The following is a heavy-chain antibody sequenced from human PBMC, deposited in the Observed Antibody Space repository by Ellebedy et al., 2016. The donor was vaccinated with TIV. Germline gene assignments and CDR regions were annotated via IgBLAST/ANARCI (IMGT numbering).Heavy chain of an antibody. V-gene: IGHV4-39*01. CDR2: IYYSGST. J-gene: IGHJ4*02. CDR1: GGSISSSSYY. D-gene: IGHD6-13*01. CDR3: ASLGEGHSSSWTVLGY. Sequence: SETLSLTXTVSGGSISSSSYYWGWIRQPPGKGLEWIGSIYYSGSTYYNPSLKSRVTISVDTSKNQFSLKLSSVTAADTAVYYCASLGEGHSSSWTVLGYWGQGTLVTVSS.